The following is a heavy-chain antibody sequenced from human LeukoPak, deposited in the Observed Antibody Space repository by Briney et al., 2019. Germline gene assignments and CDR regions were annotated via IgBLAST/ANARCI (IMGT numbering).Heavy chain of an antibody. V-gene: IGHV1-18*01. J-gene: IGHJ4*02. CDR3: AREGPGFDY. CDR1: GYTFTNNG. CDR2: ISGYSGDT. Sequence: ASVKVSCKASGYTFTNNGITWVRQAPGQGLEWMGRISGYSGDTIYSQNLQGRVIMTTETTTNTAYMELRSLRSDDTAVYYCAREGPGFDYWGQGTLVTVSS. D-gene: IGHD2-8*02.